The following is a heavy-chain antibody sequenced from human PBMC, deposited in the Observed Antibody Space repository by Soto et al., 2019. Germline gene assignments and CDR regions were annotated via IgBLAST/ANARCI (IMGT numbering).Heavy chain of an antibody. D-gene: IGHD1-1*01. CDR2: ISDSGANT. V-gene: IGHV3-23*01. CDR1: GFTFSTYA. CDR3: AKALNLDFADFDS. J-gene: IGHJ4*02. Sequence: EVQMLESGGGLVQPGGSLRLSCAASGFTFSTYAMTWVRQAPDKGLEWVSTISDSGANTYYADSMKGRFTISRDNSKNTLYLQMNILRADDTDVYYCAKALNLDFADFDSWGQGTQVIVSS.